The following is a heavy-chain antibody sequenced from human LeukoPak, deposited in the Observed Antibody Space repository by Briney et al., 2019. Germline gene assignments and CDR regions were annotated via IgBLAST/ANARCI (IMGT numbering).Heavy chain of an antibody. CDR1: GGSFSGYY. J-gene: IGHJ6*02. D-gene: IGHD2-15*01. CDR2: INHSGST. CDR3: ARDSPLAPWYSGGSCYPWGYYYYGMDV. V-gene: IGHV4-34*01. Sequence: SETLSLTCAVYGGSFSGYYWSWIRQPPGKGLEWIGEINHSGSTNYNPSLKSRVTISVDTSKNQFSLKLSSVTAADTAVYYCARDSPLAPWYSGGSCYPWGYYYYGMDVWGQGTTVTVSS.